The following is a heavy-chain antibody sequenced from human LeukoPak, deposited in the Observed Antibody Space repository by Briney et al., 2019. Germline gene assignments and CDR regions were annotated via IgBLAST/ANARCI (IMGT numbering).Heavy chain of an antibody. CDR1: GGSISRSSYY. J-gene: IGHJ3*02. D-gene: IGHD6-13*01. Sequence: SETLSLTCTVSGGSISRSSYYWGWIRQPPGKGLEWIGSIYYSGSTYYNPSLKSRVTISVDTSKNQFSLKLSSVTAADTAVYYCARDVLIAAAGGTDAFDIWGQGTMVTVSS. CDR3: ARDVLIAAAGGTDAFDI. V-gene: IGHV4-39*07. CDR2: IYYSGST.